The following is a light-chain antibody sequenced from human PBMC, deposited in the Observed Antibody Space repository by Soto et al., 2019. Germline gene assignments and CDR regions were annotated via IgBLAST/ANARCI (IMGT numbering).Light chain of an antibody. J-gene: IGLJ1*01. CDR3: CSYAGRYTYV. Sequence: QSALTQPRSVSWSPGQSVTISCTGASSDVGGYNYVSWYQQHPGKAPKLMIYDVSKRPSGVPDRFSGSKSGNTASLTISGLQTEDEADYYCCSYAGRYTYVFGTGTKV. CDR2: DVS. V-gene: IGLV2-11*01. CDR1: SSDVGGYNY.